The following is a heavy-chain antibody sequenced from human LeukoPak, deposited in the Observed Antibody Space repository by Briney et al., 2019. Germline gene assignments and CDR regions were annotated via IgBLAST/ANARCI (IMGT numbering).Heavy chain of an antibody. CDR3: AHRTAFIGAFDI. Sequence: SGPTLVNPTQTLTLTCTFSGFSLSTSGVGVGWIRQPPGKALEWLALIYWNDDKRYSPSLESRLTITKDTSKNQVVLTMTNMDPVDTAAYYCAHRTAFIGAFDIWGQGTMVTVSS. V-gene: IGHV2-5*01. CDR1: GFSLSTSGVG. D-gene: IGHD5-18*01. J-gene: IGHJ3*02. CDR2: IYWNDDK.